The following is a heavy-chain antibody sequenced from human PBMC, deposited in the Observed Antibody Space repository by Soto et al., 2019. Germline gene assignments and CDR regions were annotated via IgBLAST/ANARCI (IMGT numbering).Heavy chain of an antibody. V-gene: IGHV3-66*01. CDR3: AGEGSGGTSHYYYYGMDV. J-gene: IGHJ6*02. CDR2: IYSGGST. Sequence: EVQLVESGGGLVQPGGSLRLSCAASGFTVSSNYMSWVRQAPGKGLEWVSVIYSGGSTYYADSVKGRFTISRDNSKNTRYLQVNGLWAEDTAVYYCAGEGSGGTSHYYYYGMDVWGHGTTVTVAS. CDR1: GFTVSSNY. D-gene: IGHD2-15*01.